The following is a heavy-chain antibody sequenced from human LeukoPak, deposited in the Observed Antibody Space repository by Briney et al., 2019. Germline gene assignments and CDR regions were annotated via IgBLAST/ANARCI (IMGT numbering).Heavy chain of an antibody. D-gene: IGHD2-21*02. Sequence: ASVKVSCKASGYTFTSYGISWVRQAPGQGLEWMGWISAYNGNTNYAQKLQGRVTMTTDTSTSTAYMELRSLRSDDTAVYYCARDQGPKVVTAIHLVFWGQGTLVTVSS. V-gene: IGHV1-18*01. CDR1: GYTFTSYG. CDR2: ISAYNGNT. CDR3: ARDQGPKVVTAIHLVF. J-gene: IGHJ4*02.